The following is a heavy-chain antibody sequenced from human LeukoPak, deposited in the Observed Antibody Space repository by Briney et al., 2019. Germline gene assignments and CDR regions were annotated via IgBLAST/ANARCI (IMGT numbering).Heavy chain of an antibody. V-gene: IGHV1-2*06. CDR1: GYTFTGYY. D-gene: IGHD4-17*01. Sequence: ASVKVSCKASGYTFTGYYMHWVRQAPGQGLEWMGRINPNSGGTNYAQKFQGRVTTTRDTFISTAYMELSRLRSDDTAVYYCARDTVTTNPSPSFDYWGQGTLVTVSS. CDR2: INPNSGGT. CDR3: ARDTVTTNPSPSFDY. J-gene: IGHJ4*02.